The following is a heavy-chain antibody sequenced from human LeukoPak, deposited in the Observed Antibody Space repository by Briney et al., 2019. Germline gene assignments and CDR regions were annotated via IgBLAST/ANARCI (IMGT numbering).Heavy chain of an antibody. V-gene: IGHV4-59*08. CDR2: IYYSGST. CDR3: ARHPTAVTTFDY. CDR1: GGSISSYY. D-gene: IGHD4-17*01. Sequence: PSETLSLTCTVSGGSISSYYWSWIRQPPGKGLEWIGYIYYSGSTNYNPSLKSRVTISVDTSKNQFSLKLSSVTAADTVVYYCARHPTAVTTFDYWGQGTLVTVSS. J-gene: IGHJ4*02.